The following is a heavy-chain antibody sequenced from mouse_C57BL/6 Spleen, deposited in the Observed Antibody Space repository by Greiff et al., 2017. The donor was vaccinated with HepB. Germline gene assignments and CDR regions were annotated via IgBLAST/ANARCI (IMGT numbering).Heavy chain of an antibody. D-gene: IGHD1-1*01. CDR1: GYAFSSYW. Sequence: VQLQQSGAELVKPGASVKISCKASGYAFSSYWMNWVKQRPGKGLEWIGEIYPGDGGTNYNGKFKGKATLTADKSSSTAYMQLSSLASEDSAVYFCARTCGTPFAYWGQGTLVTVSA. J-gene: IGHJ3*01. V-gene: IGHV1-80*01. CDR3: ARTCGTPFAY. CDR2: IYPGDGGT.